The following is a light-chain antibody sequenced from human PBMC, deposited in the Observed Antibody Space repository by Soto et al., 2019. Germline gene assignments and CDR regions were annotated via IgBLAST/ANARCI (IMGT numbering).Light chain of an antibody. Sequence: DIVMRHSPLSLPVTPGEPASISFRSNQSLLHNNGYNYLDWYMQKPGQSPQLLIYLGSNRASGVPDRFSGSGSGTDFTLKISRVEAADVGVYYCRQALQSLTFGQGTRLEI. J-gene: IGKJ5*01. CDR2: LGS. CDR3: RQALQSLT. V-gene: IGKV2-28*01. CDR1: QSLLHNNGYNY.